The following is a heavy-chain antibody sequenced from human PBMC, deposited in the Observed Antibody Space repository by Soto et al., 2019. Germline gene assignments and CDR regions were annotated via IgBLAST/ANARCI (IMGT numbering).Heavy chain of an antibody. V-gene: IGHV3-64D*08. CDR1: GLTYSSYA. CDR2: ISRDGYTT. Sequence: PGGSLRLSCSASGLTYSSYAMHWVRQAPGKGLEYVSSISRDGYTTYYGDPVKGRFTISRDNSKNTLYLQSTSLRPEDTAVYYCVKGGPYSRDWFDPWGQGTLVTVSS. D-gene: IGHD3-22*01. CDR3: VKGGPYSRDWFDP. J-gene: IGHJ5*02.